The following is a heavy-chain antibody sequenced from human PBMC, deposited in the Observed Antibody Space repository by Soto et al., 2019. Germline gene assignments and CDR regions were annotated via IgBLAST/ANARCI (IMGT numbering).Heavy chain of an antibody. CDR3: ARSLHNWNPPLY. Sequence: ASVKVSCKASGYTFTGYYMHWVRQAPGQGLEWMGWINPNSGGTNYAQKFQGWVTMTRDTSISTAYMELSRLRSDDTAVYYCARSLHNWNPPLYWGQGTLVTVSS. J-gene: IGHJ4*02. CDR1: GYTFTGYY. CDR2: INPNSGGT. D-gene: IGHD1-20*01. V-gene: IGHV1-2*04.